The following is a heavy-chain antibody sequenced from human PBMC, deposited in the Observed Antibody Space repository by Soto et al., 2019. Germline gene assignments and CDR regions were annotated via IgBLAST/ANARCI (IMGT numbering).Heavy chain of an antibody. Sequence: QVQLVQSGAEVEKPGASVKVSCKASGYIFTTYYIHWVRQAPGEGLEWMGMINIQNGDTNRPPKFRSRVTMTRDTSTSKVYMESTSPRSEDTAVYFCAREPAGARAGFDDWGHGTLVTVSS. V-gene: IGHV1-46*01. CDR3: AREPAGARAGFDD. J-gene: IGHJ4*01. CDR2: INIQNGDT. CDR1: GYIFTTYY. D-gene: IGHD6-13*01.